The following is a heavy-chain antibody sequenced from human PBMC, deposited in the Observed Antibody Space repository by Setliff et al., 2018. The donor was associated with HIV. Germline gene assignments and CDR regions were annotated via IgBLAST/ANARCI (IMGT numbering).Heavy chain of an antibody. V-gene: IGHV3-30*04. D-gene: IGHD2-15*01. J-gene: IGHJ4*02. Sequence: GGSLRLSCAASGFTLSSYVMHWVRQAPGKGLEWVSVISYDGSNKYYAGSVKGRFTISRDNSKKTLYLQMSSLRAEDTAVYYCVRALSGGYCSGGNCFPFDFWGQGTLVTVSS. CDR1: GFTLSSYV. CDR2: ISYDGSNK. CDR3: VRALSGGYCSGGNCFPFDF.